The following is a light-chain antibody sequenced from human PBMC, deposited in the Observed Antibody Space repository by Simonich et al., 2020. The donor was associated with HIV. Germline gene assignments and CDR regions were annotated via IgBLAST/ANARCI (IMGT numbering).Light chain of an antibody. J-gene: IGLJ3*02. Sequence: QSVLTQPPSVSGAPGQRVTISCTGSSSNIGAGYDVHWYLQLPGTAPKLLMYGNRHRPSGVPDRFSGSKSCTSASLAITGLQVEDEADYYCAAWDDSLSAWVFGGGTKLTVL. CDR1: SSNIGAGYD. CDR2: GNR. CDR3: AAWDDSLSAWV. V-gene: IGLV1-40*01.